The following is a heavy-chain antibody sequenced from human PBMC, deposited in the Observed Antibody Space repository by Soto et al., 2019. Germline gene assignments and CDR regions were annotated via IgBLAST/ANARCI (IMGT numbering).Heavy chain of an antibody. V-gene: IGHV5-51*01. CDR1: GYKFTYSM. J-gene: IGHJ5*02. D-gene: IGHD3-22*01. CDR3: ARKDKSGYFNWFDP. Sequence: GESLNISCRTSGYKFTYSMNSLVRPIPGKGLEWMGIIFPSDSDTRYSPSFQGQVTISADRSTSTVFLQWASLKASDTAVYFCARKDKSGYFNWFDPWGQGTLVTVSS. CDR2: IFPSDSDT.